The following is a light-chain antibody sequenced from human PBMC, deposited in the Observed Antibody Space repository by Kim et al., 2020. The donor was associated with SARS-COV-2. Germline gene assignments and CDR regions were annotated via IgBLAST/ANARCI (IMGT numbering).Light chain of an antibody. J-gene: IGKJ4*01. CDR1: QSVSSSY. Sequence: PGERVTLSCRASQSVSSSYLTWYQQKPGQAPRLPIYGASTRATGIPARFSGSGSGTDFTLTISSLQPEDFAVYYCQQDYNLPGTFGGGTKVDIK. CDR3: QQDYNLPGT. CDR2: GAS. V-gene: IGKV3D-7*01.